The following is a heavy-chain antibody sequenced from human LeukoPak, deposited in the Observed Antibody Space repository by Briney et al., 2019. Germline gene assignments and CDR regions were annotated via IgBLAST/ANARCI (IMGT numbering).Heavy chain of an antibody. D-gene: IGHD2-15*01. V-gene: IGHV4-31*03. J-gene: IGHJ4*02. CDR1: GGSISSGGYY. CDR2: IYYSGST. CDR3: ARVSLGYCSGGSCYYFDY. Sequence: SETLSLTCTVSGGSISSGGYYWSWIRQHPGKGLEWIGYIYYSGSTYYNPSLKSRVTISVDTSKNQFSLKLSSVTAADTAVYYCARVSLGYCSGGSCYYFDYWGQGTLVTVSS.